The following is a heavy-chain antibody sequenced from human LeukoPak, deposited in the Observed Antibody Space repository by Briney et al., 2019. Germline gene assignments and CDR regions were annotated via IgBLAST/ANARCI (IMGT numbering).Heavy chain of an antibody. CDR2: IIPIFGTA. CDR3: ARPTTVTTRSIGYGMDV. D-gene: IGHD4-17*01. CDR1: GGTFSSYA. Sequence: VNVSCKASGGTFSSYAISWVRQPPGQGLDWMGGIIPIFGTAIYAQTIQGRVTTTADESTSTAYMELSSLRSEDTAVYYCARPTTVTTRSIGYGMDVWGQGTTVSVSS. V-gene: IGHV1-69*13. J-gene: IGHJ6*01.